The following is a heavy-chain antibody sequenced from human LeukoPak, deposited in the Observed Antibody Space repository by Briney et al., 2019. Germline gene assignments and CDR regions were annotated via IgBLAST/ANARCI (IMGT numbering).Heavy chain of an antibody. D-gene: IGHD3-3*01. V-gene: IGHV4-34*01. CDR2: INHSGST. CDR1: GGSFSGYY. Sequence: SETLSLTCAVSGGSFSGYYWSWIRQPPGKGLEWIGEINHSGSTNYNPSLKSRVTISVDTTKNQFSLKLSSVTAADTAVYYCARTVLRFLEWLPQPDYYYYYMDVWGKGTTVTVSS. J-gene: IGHJ6*03. CDR3: ARTVLRFLEWLPQPDYYYYYMDV.